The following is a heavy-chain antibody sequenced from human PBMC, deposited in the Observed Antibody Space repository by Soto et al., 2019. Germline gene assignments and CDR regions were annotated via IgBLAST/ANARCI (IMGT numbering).Heavy chain of an antibody. CDR3: ARDREDSGSYLFDY. J-gene: IGHJ4*02. D-gene: IGHD1-26*01. CDR1: GFPFSTNA. V-gene: IGHV3-30*04. Sequence: QVQLVESGGGVFRLGRSLSLSCAAFGFPFSTNAMHGAGQAPGKGLEGVAVIPYDGRNKYYADSVKGRFTISRDNSKNTLYLQMNSLRAEDTAVYYCARDREDSGSYLFDYWGQGTLVTVSS. CDR2: IPYDGRNK.